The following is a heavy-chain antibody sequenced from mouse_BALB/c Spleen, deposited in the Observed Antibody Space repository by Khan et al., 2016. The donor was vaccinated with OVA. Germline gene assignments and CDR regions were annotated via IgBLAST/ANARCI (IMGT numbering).Heavy chain of an antibody. CDR2: IHYSGST. Sequence: EVQLQESGPDLVKPSQSLSLTCTVTGYSITSGYSWHWIRQFPGNKLEWMGYIHYSGSTNYHPSLKSLIFITRASSKNQFFLQLHSVTSGDTATYYCARGGRNRNYWFAYWGQGALVTVSA. D-gene: IGHD2-5*01. J-gene: IGHJ3*01. V-gene: IGHV3-1*02. CDR1: GYSITSGYS. CDR3: ARGGRNRNYWFAY.